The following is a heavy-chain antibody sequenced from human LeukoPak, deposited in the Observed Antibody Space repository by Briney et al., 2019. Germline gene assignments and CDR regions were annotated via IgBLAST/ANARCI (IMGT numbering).Heavy chain of an antibody. Sequence: GGSLRLSCADSGFTFSSYWMSWVRQAPGKGLEWVANIKQDGSEKYYVDSVKGRFTISRDNAKNSLYLQMNSLRAEDTAVYYCARDGVLLWFGEEGFFDYWGQGTLVTVSS. D-gene: IGHD3-10*01. CDR2: IKQDGSEK. V-gene: IGHV3-7*01. J-gene: IGHJ4*02. CDR3: ARDGVLLWFGEEGFFDY. CDR1: GFTFSSYW.